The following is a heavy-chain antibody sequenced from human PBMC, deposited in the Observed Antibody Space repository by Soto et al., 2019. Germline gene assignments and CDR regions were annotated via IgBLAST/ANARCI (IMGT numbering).Heavy chain of an antibody. CDR3: ARSNRSWYYFDY. D-gene: IGHD6-13*01. J-gene: IGHJ4*02. Sequence: ASVKVSCKASGYTFTSYDINWVRQATGQGLEWMGWMNPNSGNTGYAQKFQGRVTMTRNTSISTAYMELRSLRSDDTAVYYCARSNRSWYYFDYWGQGTLVTVSS. CDR2: MNPNSGNT. CDR1: GYTFTSYD. V-gene: IGHV1-8*01.